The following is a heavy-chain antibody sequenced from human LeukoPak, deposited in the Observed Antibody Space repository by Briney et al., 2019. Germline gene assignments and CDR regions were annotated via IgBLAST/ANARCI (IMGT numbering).Heavy chain of an antibody. CDR2: IYYSGST. CDR3: TNGDDYYYYMDV. Sequence: SETLSLTCTVSGGSISSSSYYWGWIRQPPGKGLECIGSIYYSGSTYYNPSLKSRVTISVDTSKNQFSLKLSSVTAADTAVYYCTNGDDYYYYMDVWGKGTTVTVSS. V-gene: IGHV4-39*07. D-gene: IGHD4-17*01. J-gene: IGHJ6*03. CDR1: GGSISSSSYY.